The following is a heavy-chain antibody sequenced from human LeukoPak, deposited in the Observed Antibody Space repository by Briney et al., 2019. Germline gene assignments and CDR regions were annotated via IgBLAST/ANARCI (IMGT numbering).Heavy chain of an antibody. CDR2: INPNSGGT. CDR1: GYTFTGQY. V-gene: IGHV1-2*02. Sequence: ASVKVSCKASGYTFTGQYIHWVRQAPGQGLEWMGWINPNSGGTDYSQKFQGRVTMTWDMSTRTAYMELNWLRSDDTAVYYCARDYYDSSGSGAFDIWGQGTMVIVSS. J-gene: IGHJ3*02. CDR3: ARDYYDSSGSGAFDI. D-gene: IGHD3-22*01.